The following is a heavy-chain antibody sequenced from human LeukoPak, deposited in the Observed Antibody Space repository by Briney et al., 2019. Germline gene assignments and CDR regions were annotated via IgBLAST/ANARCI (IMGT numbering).Heavy chain of an antibody. V-gene: IGHV3-66*01. Sequence: GGSLRLSCAASGFTVSSNYMSWVRQAPGKGLEWVSVIYSGGSTYYADSVKARFTISRDNSKNTLYLQMNSLRAEDTAVYYCARSRAARIPYFDYWGQGTLVTVSS. CDR2: IYSGGST. D-gene: IGHD6-6*01. CDR3: ARSRAARIPYFDY. CDR1: GFTVSSNY. J-gene: IGHJ4*02.